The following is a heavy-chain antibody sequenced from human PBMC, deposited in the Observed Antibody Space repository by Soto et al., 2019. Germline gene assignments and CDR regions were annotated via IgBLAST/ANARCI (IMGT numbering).Heavy chain of an antibody. CDR2: ISGSGGST. Sequence: EVQLLESGGGLVQPGGSLRLSCAASGFTFSSYAMSWVRQATGKGLEWVSAISGSGGSTYYADSVKGRFTISRDNSKNTLYLHMNSLRAEDTAVYYCAKALGYCSGGSCYRVAFDIWGQGTMVTVSS. D-gene: IGHD2-15*01. V-gene: IGHV3-23*01. J-gene: IGHJ3*02. CDR3: AKALGYCSGGSCYRVAFDI. CDR1: GFTFSSYA.